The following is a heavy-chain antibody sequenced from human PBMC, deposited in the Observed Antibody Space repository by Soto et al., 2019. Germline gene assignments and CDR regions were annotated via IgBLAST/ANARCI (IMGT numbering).Heavy chain of an antibody. D-gene: IGHD3-22*01. CDR2: IDPSDSQT. J-gene: IGHJ4*02. CDR1: GYSFAGYW. V-gene: IGHV5-10-1*01. Sequence: LGESLKISCKGSGYSFAGYWITWVRQKPGKGLEWMGRIDPSDSQTYYSPSFRGHVTISATKSITTVFLQRSSLRASDTAMYYCARQIYDSDTGPNFQYYFDSWGQGTPVTVSS. CDR3: ARQIYDSDTGPNFQYYFDS.